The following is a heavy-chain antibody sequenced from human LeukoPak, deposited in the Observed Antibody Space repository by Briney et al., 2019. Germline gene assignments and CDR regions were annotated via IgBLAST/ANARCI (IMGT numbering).Heavy chain of an antibody. CDR1: GGSISSYY. Sequence: SETLSLTCTVSGGSISSYYWSWIRQPAGKGLEWIGRIYTSGSPNYNPSLKSRATMSVDTSKNQFSLKLSSVTAADTAVYYCARDHGIAAAGNWFDPWGQETLVTVSS. J-gene: IGHJ5*02. V-gene: IGHV4-4*07. CDR3: ARDHGIAAAGNWFDP. CDR2: IYTSGSP. D-gene: IGHD6-13*01.